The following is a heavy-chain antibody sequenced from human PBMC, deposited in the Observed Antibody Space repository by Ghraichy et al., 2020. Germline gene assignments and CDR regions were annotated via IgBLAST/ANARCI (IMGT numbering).Heavy chain of an antibody. CDR2: IYYSGST. CDR1: GGSISSYY. CDR3: ARVGGRPKLERLFDY. V-gene: IGHV4-59*01. Sequence: SETLSLTCTVSGGSISSYYWSWIRQPPGKGLEWIGYIYYSGSTNYNPSLKSRVTISVDTSKNQFSLKLSSVTAADTAVYYCARVGGRPKLERLFDYWGQGTLVTVSS. J-gene: IGHJ4*02. D-gene: IGHD1-1*01.